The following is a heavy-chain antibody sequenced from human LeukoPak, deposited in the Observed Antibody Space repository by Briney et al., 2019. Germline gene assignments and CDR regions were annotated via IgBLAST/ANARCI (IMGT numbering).Heavy chain of an antibody. CDR3: ARHGSGWYHGWFDP. V-gene: IGHV4-59*08. J-gene: IGHJ5*02. D-gene: IGHD6-19*01. CDR1: GGSISSYY. Sequence: SETLSLTCTVSGGSISSYYWSWIRQPPEKGLEWIGYIYYSGSTNYNPSLKSRVTISVDTSKNQFSLKLSSVTAADTAVYYCARHGSGWYHGWFDPWGQGTLVTVSS. CDR2: IYYSGST.